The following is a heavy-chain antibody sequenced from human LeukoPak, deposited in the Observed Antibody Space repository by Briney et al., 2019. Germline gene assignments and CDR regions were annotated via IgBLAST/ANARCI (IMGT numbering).Heavy chain of an antibody. V-gene: IGHV3-30*19. CDR2: IWYDGSNK. D-gene: IGHD1-26*01. Sequence: GRSLRLSCAASGFTFSSYGMHWVRQAPGKGLEWVALIWYDGSNKYYADSVKGRFTISRDNSKNTLYLQMNSLRAEDTAVYYCARDRDGGSYFDYWGQGTLVTVSS. CDR1: GFTFSSYG. CDR3: ARDRDGGSYFDY. J-gene: IGHJ4*02.